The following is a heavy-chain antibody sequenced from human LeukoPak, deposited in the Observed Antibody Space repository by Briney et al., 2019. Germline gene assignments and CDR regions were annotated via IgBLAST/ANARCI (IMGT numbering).Heavy chain of an antibody. J-gene: IGHJ4*02. CDR1: GFTFSRYW. CDR3: AKIYSHYYYDSSGYADY. V-gene: IGHV3-7*01. D-gene: IGHD3-22*01. CDR2: IKQDGSEK. Sequence: HPGGSRRLSCAASGFTFSRYWMSWVRQAPGKGLEWVANIKQDGSEKYYVDSVKGRFTISRDNAKNSLYLQMNSLRAEDTAVYYCAKIYSHYYYDSSGYADYWGQGTLVTVSS.